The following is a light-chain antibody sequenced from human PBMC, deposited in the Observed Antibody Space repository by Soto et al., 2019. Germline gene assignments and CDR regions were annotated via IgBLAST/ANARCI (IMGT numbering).Light chain of an antibody. J-gene: IGLJ1*01. CDR1: SSDVGGYNY. V-gene: IGLV2-14*01. CDR3: SSCDDGLNGYV. Sequence: QSVLTQPASVSGSPGQSITISCTGTSSDVGGYNYVSWYQQHPGKAPKLMIYEVSNRPLGVSNRFSGSKSGNTASLTIGGLQAEHEADYYCSSCDDGLNGYVCGTGSKVAGL. CDR2: EVS.